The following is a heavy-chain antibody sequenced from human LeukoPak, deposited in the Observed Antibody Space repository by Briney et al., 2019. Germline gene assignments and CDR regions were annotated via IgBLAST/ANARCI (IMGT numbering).Heavy chain of an antibody. V-gene: IGHV3-21*01. CDR2: ISSSSSYI. CDR1: GFTFSSYS. J-gene: IGHJ4*02. D-gene: IGHD3-22*01. CDR3: ARVYYYDSSGYPGILDY. Sequence: GGSLRLSCAASGFTFSSYSMNWVRQAPGKGLEWVSSISSSSSYIYYADSVKGRFTISRDNAKNSLYLQMNSLRAEDTAVYYCARVYYYDSSGYPGILDYWGQGTLVTVSS.